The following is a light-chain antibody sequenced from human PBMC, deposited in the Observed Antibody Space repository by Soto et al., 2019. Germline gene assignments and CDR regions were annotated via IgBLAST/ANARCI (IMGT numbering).Light chain of an antibody. V-gene: IGKV1-5*03. J-gene: IGKJ4*01. CDR2: KAS. CDR3: QQYNSYSPLT. Sequence: DIQMTQSPSTLSASVGERVTITCRASQSVSNWLAWYQQKPGKAPKLLIYKASGLESGVPSRFSGSGSGTDFTLTISSLQPDDFATYYCQQYNSYSPLTFGGGTKVDIK. CDR1: QSVSNW.